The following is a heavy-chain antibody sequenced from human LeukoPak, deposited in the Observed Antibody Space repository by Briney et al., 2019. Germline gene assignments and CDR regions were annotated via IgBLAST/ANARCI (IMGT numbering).Heavy chain of an antibody. J-gene: IGHJ6*03. Sequence: GGSLRLSCAASGFTFSSYAMHWVRQAPGKGLEWVAVISYDGSNKYYADSVKGRFTISRDNSKNTLYLQMNSLRAEDTAVYYCARDRGTIFGVALYYYYMDVWGKGTTVTVSS. CDR2: ISYDGSNK. CDR1: GFTFSSYA. V-gene: IGHV3-30-3*01. D-gene: IGHD3-3*01. CDR3: ARDRGTIFGVALYYYYMDV.